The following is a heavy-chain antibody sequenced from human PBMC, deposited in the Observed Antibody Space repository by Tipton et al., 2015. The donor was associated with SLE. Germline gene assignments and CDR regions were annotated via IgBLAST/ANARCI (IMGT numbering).Heavy chain of an antibody. Sequence: TLSLTCAVSGYSISSGYFWGWIRQPPGKGLEWIGTIDHSGYTYYSTSLKSRVIMSVDTSKNQFSLKLNSVTAADTAVYYCARAFQGYDCPHDSWGQGTLVTVSS. D-gene: IGHD5-12*01. CDR3: ARAFQGYDCPHDS. CDR1: GYSISSGYF. V-gene: IGHV4-38-2*01. CDR2: IDHSGYT. J-gene: IGHJ4*02.